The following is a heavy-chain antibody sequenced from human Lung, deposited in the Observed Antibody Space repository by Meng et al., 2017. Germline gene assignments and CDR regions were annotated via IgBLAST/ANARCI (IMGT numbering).Heavy chain of an antibody. V-gene: IGHV4-4*02. Sequence: QVYLTWSGPGLLKPAASLSLSCGVSGCSISSSNWWSWVRQPPGKGLEWIGEIYHSGGTKYNPSLKSRVTISVDKSKNQFSLKLSSVTAADTAVYYCARGLGEAVVPRTMFDYWGQGTLVTVSS. D-gene: IGHD2-2*01. CDR3: ARGLGEAVVPRTMFDY. CDR1: GCSISSSNW. CDR2: IYHSGGT. J-gene: IGHJ4*02.